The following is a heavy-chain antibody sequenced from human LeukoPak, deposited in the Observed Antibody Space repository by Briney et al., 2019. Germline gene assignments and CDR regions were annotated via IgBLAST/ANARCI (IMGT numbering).Heavy chain of an antibody. V-gene: IGHV3-7*02. J-gene: IGHJ4*02. D-gene: IGHD3-3*01. CDR3: ARSYYDFWSGYTLDY. Sequence: GGSLRLSCAASGFTFSSSWMTWVRQAPREGLEWLAHIKEDGSDKYYVDSVTGRFTTSRDNSKNTLYLQMNSLRAEDTAVYYCARSYYDFWSGYTLDYWGQGTLVTVSS. CDR1: GFTFSSSW. CDR2: IKEDGSDK.